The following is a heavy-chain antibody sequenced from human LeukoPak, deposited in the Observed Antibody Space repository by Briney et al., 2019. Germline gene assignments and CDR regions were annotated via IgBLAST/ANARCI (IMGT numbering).Heavy chain of an antibody. D-gene: IGHD3-22*01. Sequence: SETLSLTCTVSGYSISSGYYWGWIRQPPGKGLEWIGSIYYSGSTYYNSSLKSRVTISVDTSKNQFSLKLSSVTAADTAVYYCARIPVIMIVPFDYWGQGTLVTVSS. V-gene: IGHV4-38-2*02. CDR1: GYSISSGYY. CDR2: IYYSGST. J-gene: IGHJ4*02. CDR3: ARIPVIMIVPFDY.